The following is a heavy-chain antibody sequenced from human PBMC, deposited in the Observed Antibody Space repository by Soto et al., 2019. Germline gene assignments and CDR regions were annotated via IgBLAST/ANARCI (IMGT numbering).Heavy chain of an antibody. CDR3: VKGREEYSSDWFET. D-gene: IGHD6-19*01. Sequence: XGSLRLSCSASGFTLSNYAMTWVRQGPGKGLEWVSGISSSGRSTYYADSVKGRFTISRDNSKNTLSVQMNSLRAEDTAVYYCVKGREEYSSDWFETWGQGTLVTVSS. V-gene: IGHV3-23*01. CDR2: ISSSGRST. J-gene: IGHJ5*02. CDR1: GFTLSNYA.